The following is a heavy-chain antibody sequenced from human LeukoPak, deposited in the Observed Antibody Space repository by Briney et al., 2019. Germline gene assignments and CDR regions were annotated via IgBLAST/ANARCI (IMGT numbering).Heavy chain of an antibody. CDR3: ARGHSSGWPTDY. CDR2: IYYSGST. J-gene: IGHJ4*02. Sequence: SETLSLTCTVSGGSISSSSYYWGWIRQPPGKGLEWIGSIYYSGSTYYNPSLKSRVTISVDTSKNQFSLKLSSVTAADTAVYYCARGHSSGWPTDYWGQGTLVTVSS. D-gene: IGHD6-19*01. V-gene: IGHV4-39*01. CDR1: GGSISSSSYY.